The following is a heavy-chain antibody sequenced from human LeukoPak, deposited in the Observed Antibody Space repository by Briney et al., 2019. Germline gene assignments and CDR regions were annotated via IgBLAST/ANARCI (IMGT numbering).Heavy chain of an antibody. V-gene: IGHV3-15*01. D-gene: IGHD4-11*01. Sequence: GGSLRLSCAASGFTFSSYAMSWVRQAPGKGLEWVGRIKSKTDGGTTDYAAPVKGRFTISRDDSKNTLYLQMNSLKTEDTAVYYCTTDLTVTTGDYWGQGTLVTVSS. CDR2: IKSKTDGGTT. J-gene: IGHJ4*02. CDR1: GFTFSSYA. CDR3: TTDLTVTTGDY.